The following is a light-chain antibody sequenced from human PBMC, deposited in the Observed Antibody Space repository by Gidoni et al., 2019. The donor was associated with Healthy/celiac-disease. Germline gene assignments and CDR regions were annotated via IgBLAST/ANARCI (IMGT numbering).Light chain of an antibody. CDR1: SSNIGNNA. Sequence: QSVLTHPPSVSEAPRPRVTISCSGSSSNIGNNAVYWYQQLPGKAPKLLIYYDDLLPSGVSDRFSGSKSGTSASLAISGLQSEDEADYYCAAWDDSLNGVVFGGGTKLTVL. CDR2: YDD. V-gene: IGLV1-36*01. J-gene: IGLJ2*01. CDR3: AAWDDSLNGVV.